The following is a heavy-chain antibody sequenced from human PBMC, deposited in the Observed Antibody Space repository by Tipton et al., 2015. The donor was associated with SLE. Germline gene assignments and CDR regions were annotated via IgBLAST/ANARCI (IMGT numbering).Heavy chain of an antibody. CDR2: IYYSGST. D-gene: IGHD3-22*01. CDR1: GGSISSSSYY. J-gene: IGHJ4*02. V-gene: IGHV4-39*07. CDR3: ARLPYDSSGYYPPFGY. Sequence: TLSLTCTVSGGSISSSSYYWAWIRQPPGTALEWIASIYYSGSTYYNPSLKSRVTISVDTSKNQFSLKLSSVTAADTAVYYCARLPYDSSGYYPPFGYWGQGTLVTVSS.